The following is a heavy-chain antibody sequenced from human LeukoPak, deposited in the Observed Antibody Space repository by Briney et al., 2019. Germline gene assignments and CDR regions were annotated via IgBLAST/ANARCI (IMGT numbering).Heavy chain of an antibody. V-gene: IGHV4-34*01. CDR2: INHSGSA. CDR1: GGSFSGYY. Sequence: SETLSLTCAVYGGSFSGYYWSWIRQPPGKGLEWIGEINHSGSANYNPSLKSRVSISVDTSKNQFSLKLNSVTAADTAVYYCARAPGAAIDWGQGTLVTVSS. J-gene: IGHJ4*02. CDR3: ARAPGAAID. D-gene: IGHD2-2*01.